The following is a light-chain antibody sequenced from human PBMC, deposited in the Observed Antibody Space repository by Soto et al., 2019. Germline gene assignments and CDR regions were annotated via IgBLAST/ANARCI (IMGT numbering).Light chain of an antibody. V-gene: IGKV3D-15*01. J-gene: IGKJ1*01. CDR3: QQHNNWPLS. CDR1: QSVSSN. Sequence: EIVMTQSPATLSVSPGERATLSCRASQSVSSNLAWYQHKPGQAPRLLIYGASTRATGIPARFGGSGSGTEFTLTISSLQSEDFAVYYCQQHNNWPLSFGQGTKV. CDR2: GAS.